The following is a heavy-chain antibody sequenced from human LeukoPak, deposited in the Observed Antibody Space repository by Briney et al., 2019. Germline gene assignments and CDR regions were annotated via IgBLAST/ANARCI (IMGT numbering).Heavy chain of an antibody. CDR3: ARDRGIVVVPAAMTHNWFDP. CDR2: INPNSGGT. CDR1: GHTFTGYY. D-gene: IGHD2-2*01. J-gene: IGHJ5*02. V-gene: IGHV1-2*02. Sequence: ASVKVSCKASGHTFTGYYMHWVRQAPRQGLEWMGWINPNSGGTNSAQKFQGRVTMTRDTSISTAYMELGRLRSDDTAVYYCARDRGIVVVPAAMTHNWFDPWGQGTLVTVSS.